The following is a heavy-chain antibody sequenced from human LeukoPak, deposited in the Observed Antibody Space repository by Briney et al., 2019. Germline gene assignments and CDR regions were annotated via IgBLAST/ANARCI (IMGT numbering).Heavy chain of an antibody. CDR2: TSYDGGNK. J-gene: IGHJ4*02. D-gene: IGHD6-13*01. CDR1: GFTFNTYG. CDR3: ARDSRGSSWFLDY. Sequence: PGTSLRLSCVASGFTFNTYGMHWVRQAPGKGLEWVAATSYDGGNKWYVDSVKGRFTISRENGKNSLYLQMNSLRVEDTAFYYCARDSRGSSWFLDYWGQGALVTVS. V-gene: IGHV3-30*03.